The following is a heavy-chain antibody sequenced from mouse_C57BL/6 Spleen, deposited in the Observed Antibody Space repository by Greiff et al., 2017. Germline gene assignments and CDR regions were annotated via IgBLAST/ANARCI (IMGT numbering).Heavy chain of an antibody. D-gene: IGHD2-12*01. CDR3: ARDDGFGY. CDR2: IYPGSGNT. J-gene: IGHJ3*01. V-gene: IGHV1-76*01. Sequence: QVQLQQSGAELVRPGASVKLSCKASGYTFTDYYINWVKQRPGQGLEWIARIYPGSGNTYYNEKFKGKATLTAAKSSSTAYMQLCSLTSEDSAVYFGARDDGFGYWGQGTLVTVSA. CDR1: GYTFTDYY.